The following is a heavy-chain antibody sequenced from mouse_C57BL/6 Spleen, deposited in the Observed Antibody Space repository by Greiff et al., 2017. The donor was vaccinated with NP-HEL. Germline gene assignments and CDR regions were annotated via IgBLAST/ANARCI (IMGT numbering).Heavy chain of an antibody. D-gene: IGHD2-1*01. V-gene: IGHV1-9*01. CDR3: ARGGGGTMVTRWYFDV. CDR2: ILPGSGST. CDR1: GYTFTGYW. J-gene: IGHJ1*03. Sequence: QVQLQQSGAELMKPGASVKLSCKATGYTFTGYWIEWVKQRPGHGLEWIGEILPGSGSTNYNEKFKGKATFTADTSSNTAYMQLSSLTTEDSAIYYCARGGGGTMVTRWYFDVWGTGTTVTVSS.